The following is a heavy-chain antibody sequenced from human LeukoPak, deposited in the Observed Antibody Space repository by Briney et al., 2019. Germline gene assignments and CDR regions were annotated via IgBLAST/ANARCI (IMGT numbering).Heavy chain of an antibody. V-gene: IGHV1-8*01. CDR1: GYTFTSYD. D-gene: IGHD3-22*01. CDR2: MNPNSGNT. Sequence: ASVKVSCKASGYTFTSYDINWVRQATGQGLEWMGWMNPNSGNTGYAQKFQGRVTMTRNTPISTAYMELSSLRSEDTAVYYCASTIPYYDSSGRKTQVAFDIWGQGTMVTVSS. J-gene: IGHJ3*02. CDR3: ASTIPYYDSSGRKTQVAFDI.